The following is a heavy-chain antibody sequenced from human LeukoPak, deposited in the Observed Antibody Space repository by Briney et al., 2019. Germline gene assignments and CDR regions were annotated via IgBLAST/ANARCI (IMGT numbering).Heavy chain of an antibody. J-gene: IGHJ5*01. Sequence: SETLSLTCTVSGGSISSYYWSWIRQPPGKGLEWIGHIYSSGSTNYNPPLKSRVTISVDTSKNQFSLKLSSVPAADTAVYYCSRGHGWLPDSWAQGTLVTVSS. V-gene: IGHV4-59*01. D-gene: IGHD5-12*01. CDR1: GGSISSYY. CDR3: SRGHGWLPDS. CDR2: IYSSGST.